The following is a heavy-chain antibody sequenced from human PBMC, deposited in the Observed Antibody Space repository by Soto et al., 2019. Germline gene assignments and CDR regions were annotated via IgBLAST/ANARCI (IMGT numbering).Heavy chain of an antibody. CDR2: INAGNGNT. V-gene: IGHV1-3*01. CDR3: ARDRHSSLYYFDY. Sequence: ASVKVSCKASGYTFTSYAMHWVRQAPGQRLEWMGWINAGNGNTKYSQKFQGRVTITRDTSASTAYMELSSLRSEDTAVYYCARDRHSSLYYFDYWGQGTLVTVSS. D-gene: IGHD5-18*01. J-gene: IGHJ4*02. CDR1: GYTFTSYA.